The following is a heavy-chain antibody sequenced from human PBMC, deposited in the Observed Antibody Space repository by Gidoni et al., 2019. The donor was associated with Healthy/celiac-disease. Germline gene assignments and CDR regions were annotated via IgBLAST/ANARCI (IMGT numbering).Heavy chain of an antibody. CDR1: GYSFTSYW. CDR3: ARLGQEAGALTFLYYYYMDV. CDR2: IYPGDSDT. J-gene: IGHJ6*03. Sequence: EVQLVQSGAEVKKPGESLTISCKGSGYSFTSYWIGWVRQMPGKGLEWMGIIYPGDSDTRYSPSFQGQVTISADKSISTAYLQWSSLKASDTAMYYCARLGQEAGALTFLYYYYMDVWGKGTTVTVSS. V-gene: IGHV5-51*01. D-gene: IGHD6-19*01.